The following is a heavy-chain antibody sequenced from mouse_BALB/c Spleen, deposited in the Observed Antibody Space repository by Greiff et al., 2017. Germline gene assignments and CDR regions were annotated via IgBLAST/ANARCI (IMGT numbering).Heavy chain of an antibody. J-gene: IGHJ3*01. CDR2: ISSGGST. D-gene: IGHD3-1*01. CDR3: ARGGLEAWFAY. CDR1: GFTFSSYA. V-gene: IGHV5-6-5*01. Sequence: EVNVVESGGGLVKPGGSLKLSCAASGFTFSSYAMSWVRQTPEKRLEWVASISSGGSTYYPDSVKGRFTISRDNARNILYLQMSSLRSEDTAMYYCARGGLEAWFAYWGQGTLVTVSA.